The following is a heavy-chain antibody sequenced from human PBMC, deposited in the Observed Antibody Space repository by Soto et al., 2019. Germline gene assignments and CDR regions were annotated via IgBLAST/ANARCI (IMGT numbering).Heavy chain of an antibody. D-gene: IGHD6-19*01. CDR1: GGSISGSY. CDR3: ARSVAVPGAHIDY. J-gene: IGHJ4*02. V-gene: IGHV4-59*01. CDR2: VYYTGST. Sequence: PSKTLSLTCSVSGGSISGSYWSWIRQSPGKGLEWLGYVYYTGSTNYSPSLRSRVSISVDTSKNEFSLRLSSVTAADTAVYFCARSVAVPGAHIDYWGQGTQVTASS.